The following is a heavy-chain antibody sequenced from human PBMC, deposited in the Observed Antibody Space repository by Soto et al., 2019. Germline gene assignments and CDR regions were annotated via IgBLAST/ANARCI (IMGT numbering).Heavy chain of an antibody. J-gene: IGHJ4*02. V-gene: IGHV3-74*01. Sequence: EVQLVESGGGLVQPGGSLRLSCAASGFTFSSYWMHWVGQAPGKGLVWVSRIKSDGSDTSYADSVKGRFTISRDNAKNTLYLQMSSLRAEDTAVYYCVRVAYGDLGGWGQGTLVTVSS. D-gene: IGHD4-17*01. CDR3: VRVAYGDLGG. CDR1: GFTFSSYW. CDR2: IKSDGSDT.